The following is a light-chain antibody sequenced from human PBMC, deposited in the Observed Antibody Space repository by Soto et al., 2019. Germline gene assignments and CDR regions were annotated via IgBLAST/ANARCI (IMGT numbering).Light chain of an antibody. Sequence: QSALTQPASVSGSPGQSITISCTGTSSDVGGYNYVSWYQQHPGKAPKLMIYDVSNRPSGVSNRFSGSKSGNTASLTISGLQAEDEADYYCSSYTSSSTLEGVFGTGTKLTVI. CDR2: DVS. CDR1: SSDVGGYNY. V-gene: IGLV2-14*01. J-gene: IGLJ1*01. CDR3: SSYTSSSTLEGV.